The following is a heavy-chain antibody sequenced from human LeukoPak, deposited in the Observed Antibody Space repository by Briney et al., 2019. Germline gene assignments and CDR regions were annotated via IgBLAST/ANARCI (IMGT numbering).Heavy chain of an antibody. V-gene: IGHV3-66*04. CDR2: IYSGGNT. J-gene: IGHJ3*02. Sequence: GGSLRLSCAASGFTVSSNYMTWVRQTPGKGLEWVSVIYSGGNTYYADSVKGRFTISRDNSNNTLYLQMNSLRVDDTAVYYCARRGGGGRAFDIWGQGTMVTVSS. CDR1: GFTVSSNY. D-gene: IGHD3-16*01. CDR3: ARRGGGGRAFDI.